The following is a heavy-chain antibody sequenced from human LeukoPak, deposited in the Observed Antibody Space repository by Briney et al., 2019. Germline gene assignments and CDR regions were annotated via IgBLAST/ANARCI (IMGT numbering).Heavy chain of an antibody. J-gene: IGHJ4*02. V-gene: IGHV3-49*04. Sequence: GGSLRLSCTASGFTFGDYAMSWVRQAPGKGLEGVGIIRSKAYGGTTEYAATVKCRFTISSDDSKSIAYLQMNSLKTEDTAVYYCTRERESSSWCPYYVDYWGQGTLVTVSS. CDR1: GFTFGDYA. D-gene: IGHD6-13*01. CDR2: IRSKAYGGTT. CDR3: TRERESSSWCPYYVDY.